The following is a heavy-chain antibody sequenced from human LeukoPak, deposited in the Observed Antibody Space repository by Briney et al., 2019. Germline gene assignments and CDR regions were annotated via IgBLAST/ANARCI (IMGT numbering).Heavy chain of an antibody. CDR1: GGSISSGSYC. Sequence: SETLSLTCTVSGGSISSGSYCWSWIRQPAGKGLEWIGHIHISGNTNYNPSLKSRVTISVDTSKNQFSLELNSVTAADTAVYYCARHRSKWLQSSFDYWGQGTLVTVSS. J-gene: IGHJ4*02. CDR2: IHISGNT. D-gene: IGHD5-24*01. V-gene: IGHV4-61*09. CDR3: ARHRSKWLQSSFDY.